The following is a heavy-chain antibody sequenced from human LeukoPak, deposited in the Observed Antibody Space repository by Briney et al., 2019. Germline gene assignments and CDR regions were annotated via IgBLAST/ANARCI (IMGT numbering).Heavy chain of an antibody. CDR1: GFTFSSYE. CDR2: ISSSGSTI. Sequence: GGSLRLSCAASGFTFSSYEMNWARQAPGKGLEWVSYISSSGSTIYYADSVKGRFTISRDNAKNSLYLQMNSLRAEDTAVYYCARVAGESDDAFDIWGQGTMVTVSS. D-gene: IGHD3-16*01. CDR3: ARVAGESDDAFDI. V-gene: IGHV3-48*03. J-gene: IGHJ3*02.